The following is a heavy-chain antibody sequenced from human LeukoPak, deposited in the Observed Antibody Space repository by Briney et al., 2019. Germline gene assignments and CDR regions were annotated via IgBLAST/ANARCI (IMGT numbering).Heavy chain of an antibody. CDR1: GFTFSHYY. D-gene: IGHD2-2*02. J-gene: IGHJ4*02. V-gene: IGHV3-7*01. CDR3: ARSVLPGTIQWCLDY. Sequence: GGSLRLSCAASGFTFSHYYMTWVRQPPGKGLEWVANIKPDGSEIWCVDSVKGRFTISRDNGRNSLYLQMDSLRVEDTAVYYCARSVLPGTIQWCLDYWGRGALVTVSS. CDR2: IKPDGSEI.